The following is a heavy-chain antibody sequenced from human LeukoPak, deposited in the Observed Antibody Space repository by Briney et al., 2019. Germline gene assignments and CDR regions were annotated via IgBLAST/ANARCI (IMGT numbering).Heavy chain of an antibody. Sequence: GASVKVSCKASGYTFTGYYMHWVRQAPGQGLKGMGWINPNSGGTNYAQKFQGRGSMTRDTSISTAYMELSRLRSDDTAVYYCARDYSSSSSHFDYWGQGTLVTVSS. CDR3: ARDYSSSSSHFDY. J-gene: IGHJ4*02. CDR1: GYTFTGYY. V-gene: IGHV1-2*02. D-gene: IGHD6-6*01. CDR2: INPNSGGT.